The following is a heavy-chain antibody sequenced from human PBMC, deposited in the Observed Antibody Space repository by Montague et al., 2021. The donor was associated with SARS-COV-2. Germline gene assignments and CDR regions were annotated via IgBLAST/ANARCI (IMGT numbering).Heavy chain of an antibody. CDR1: GGSISTNS. CDR2: IHHCGST. J-gene: IGHJ6*03. V-gene: IGHV4-34*01. CDR3: ARLGDGVVPSPILWAGHYYSYSYMDV. D-gene: IGHD2-2*02. Sequence: SETLSLTCAVYGGSISTNSCYWICQPPGKGLEWIGEIHHCGSTNYNPSLKSRVTISADTSKNQFSLKLTSVAAADTAVYYCARLGDGVVPSPILWAGHYYSYSYMDVWGKGTTVTVSS.